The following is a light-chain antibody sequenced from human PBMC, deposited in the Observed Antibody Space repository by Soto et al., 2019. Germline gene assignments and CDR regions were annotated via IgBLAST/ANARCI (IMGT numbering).Light chain of an antibody. CDR2: SAS. CDR1: QGINNY. J-gene: IGKJ4*01. V-gene: IGKV1-27*01. CDR3: QQYYSFPPT. Sequence: DIQMTQSPSSLSASVGDSVTITCRASQGINNYLAWYQQKPGKVPVLLIYSASTLKSGVPSRFSGRGAGTDFTLTISSLQPEDFATYYCQQYYSFPPTFGGGTKVDIK.